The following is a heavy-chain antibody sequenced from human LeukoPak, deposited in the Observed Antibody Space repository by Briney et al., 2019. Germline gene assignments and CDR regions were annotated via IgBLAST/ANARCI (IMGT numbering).Heavy chain of an antibody. CDR1: GFTFSDYY. CDR3: ARDGRMTTVTPVYDY. J-gene: IGHJ4*02. V-gene: IGHV3-11*06. Sequence: GGSLRLSCAASGFTFSDYYMSWIRQAPGKGLEWVSYISSSSSYTNYADSVKGRFTISRDNAKNSLYLQMNSLRAEDTAVYYCARDGRMTTVTPVYDYWGQGTLVTVSS. CDR2: ISSSSSYT. D-gene: IGHD4-17*01.